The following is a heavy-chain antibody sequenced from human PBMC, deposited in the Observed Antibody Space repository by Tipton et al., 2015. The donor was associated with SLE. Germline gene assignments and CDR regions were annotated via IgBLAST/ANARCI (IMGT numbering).Heavy chain of an antibody. CDR3: ARVPSVVVPAALFDY. Sequence: TLSLTCTVSGGSISSYYWSWIRQPPGKGLEWIGYIYYSGSTNYNPSLKSRVTISVDTSKNQFSLKLSSVTAADTAVYYCARVPSVVVPAALFDYWGQGTLVTVSS. CDR1: GGSISSYY. CDR2: IYYSGST. J-gene: IGHJ4*02. D-gene: IGHD2-2*01. V-gene: IGHV4-59*12.